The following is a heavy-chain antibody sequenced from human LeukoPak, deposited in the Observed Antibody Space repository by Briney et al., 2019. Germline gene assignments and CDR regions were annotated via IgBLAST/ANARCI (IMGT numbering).Heavy chain of an antibody. CDR3: ATGPVDTAMAFDY. J-gene: IGHJ4*02. V-gene: IGHV4-59*01. Sequence: SETPSLTCTVSGGSISSYYWSWIRQPPGKGLEWIGYIYYSGSTNYNPSLKSRVTISVDTSKNQFSLKLSSVTAADTAVYYCATGPVDTAMAFDYWGQGTLVTASS. CDR1: GGSISSYY. D-gene: IGHD5-18*01. CDR2: IYYSGST.